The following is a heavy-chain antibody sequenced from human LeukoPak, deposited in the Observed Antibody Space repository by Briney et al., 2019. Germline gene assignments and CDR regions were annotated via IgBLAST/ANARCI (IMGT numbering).Heavy chain of an antibody. Sequence: GGSLRLSCAASGFTFDDYAMHWVRQAPGKGLEWVSGISWNSGSIGYADSVRGRFTISRDNAESSLYLQMNSLRAEDTALYYCAKGLYSSGWNDAFDIWGQGTMVTVSS. CDR3: AKGLYSSGWNDAFDI. V-gene: IGHV3-9*01. J-gene: IGHJ3*02. CDR2: ISWNSGSI. D-gene: IGHD6-19*01. CDR1: GFTFDDYA.